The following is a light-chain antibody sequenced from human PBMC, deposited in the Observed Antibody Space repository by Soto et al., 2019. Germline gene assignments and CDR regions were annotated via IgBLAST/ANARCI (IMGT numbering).Light chain of an antibody. CDR2: EVS. Sequence: QSALTQPPSASGSPGQSVTISCTGTSSDVGGYNYVSWYQQHPGKAPKLMIYEVSKRPSGVPDRFSGSKSGNTASLTVSGLQAEDEADYYCSSYAGSNHNWVFGGGTKRTVL. CDR1: SSDVGGYNY. V-gene: IGLV2-8*01. CDR3: SSYAGSNHNWV. J-gene: IGLJ3*02.